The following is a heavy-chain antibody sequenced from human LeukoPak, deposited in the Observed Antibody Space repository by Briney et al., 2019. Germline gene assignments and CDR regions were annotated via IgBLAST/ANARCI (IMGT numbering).Heavy chain of an antibody. CDR1: GGSISSHF. D-gene: IGHD3-22*01. J-gene: IGHJ4*02. V-gene: IGHV4-59*08. CDR3: ARLSVTMIPLG. Sequence: SETLSLTCTVSGGSISSHFWSWIRQPPGKGLEWIGYVYHSGNTYYNTSLKSRVTISVDTSKNQFSLKLSSVTAADTAVYYCARLSVTMIPLGWGQGTLVTVSS. CDR2: VYHSGNT.